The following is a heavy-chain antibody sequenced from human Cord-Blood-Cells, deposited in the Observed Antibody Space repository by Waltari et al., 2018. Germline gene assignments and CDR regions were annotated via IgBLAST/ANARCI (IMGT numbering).Heavy chain of an antibody. Sequence: QVQLVQSGAEVKKPGASVKVSCKASGYTFTSYYLHWLRQAPGQGLEWMGINNRSGGSTSYAQKFQGRVTMTRDTSTSTVYMELSSLRSEDTAVYYCARGLIESGDVFDYWGQGTLVTVSS. D-gene: IGHD2-8*01. J-gene: IGHJ4*02. CDR1: GYTFTSYY. CDR2: NNRSGGST. V-gene: IGHV1-46*01. CDR3: ARGLIESGDVFDY.